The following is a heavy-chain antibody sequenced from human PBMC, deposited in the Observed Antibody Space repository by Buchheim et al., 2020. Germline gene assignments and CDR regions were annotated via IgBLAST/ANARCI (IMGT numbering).Heavy chain of an antibody. J-gene: IGHJ6*02. Sequence: QLQLQESGPGLVKPSETLSLTCTVSGGSISSSSYYWGWIRQPPGKGLEWIGSIYYSGSTYYNPSLKSRVTISVDTSKNQFSLKLSSVTAADTAVYYCARLNYYDSSGYYYEDYYYGMDVWGQGTT. D-gene: IGHD3-22*01. CDR1: GGSISSSSYY. CDR2: IYYSGST. CDR3: ARLNYYDSSGYYYEDYYYGMDV. V-gene: IGHV4-39*01.